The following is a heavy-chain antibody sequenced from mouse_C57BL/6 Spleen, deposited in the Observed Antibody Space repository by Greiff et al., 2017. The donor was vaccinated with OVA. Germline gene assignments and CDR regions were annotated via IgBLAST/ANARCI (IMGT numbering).Heavy chain of an antibody. Sequence: VQLKESGGGLVKPGGSLKLPCAASGFTFSDYGMHWVRQAPEKGLEWVAYISSGSSTIYYADTVKGRFTISRDNAKNTLFLQMTSLRSEDTAMYYCARGPYDYDWFAYWGQGTLVTVSA. CDR3: ARGPYDYDWFAY. CDR1: GFTFSDYG. V-gene: IGHV5-17*01. CDR2: ISSGSSTI. J-gene: IGHJ3*01. D-gene: IGHD2-4*01.